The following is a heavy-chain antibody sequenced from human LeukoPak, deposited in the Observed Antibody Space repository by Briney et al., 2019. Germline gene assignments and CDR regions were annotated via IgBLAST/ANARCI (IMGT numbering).Heavy chain of an antibody. CDR2: IWYDGSNQ. Sequence: GGSLRLSCAASGFTFSSYGMHWVRQAPGKGLEWVAVIWYDGSNQYYADCVKGRFTISRDNSKNTLYLQMNSLRAEDTAVYYCARDSCGDCYSVDYWGEGTLVTVSS. D-gene: IGHD2-21*02. CDR1: GFTFSSYG. CDR3: ARDSCGDCYSVDY. J-gene: IGHJ4*02. V-gene: IGHV3-33*01.